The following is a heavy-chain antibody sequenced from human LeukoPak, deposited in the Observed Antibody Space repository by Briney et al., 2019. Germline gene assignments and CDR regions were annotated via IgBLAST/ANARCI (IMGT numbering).Heavy chain of an antibody. CDR3: ARSGTFDI. Sequence: SETLSLTCTVSGGSISSSSYYWGWIRQPPGKGLEWIGSIYYSGSTYYNPSLKSRVTISVDTSKNQFSLKLSSVTAADTAVYYCARSGTFDIWGQGTMVTVSS. CDR1: GGSISSSSYY. D-gene: IGHD6-25*01. J-gene: IGHJ3*02. CDR2: IYYSGST. V-gene: IGHV4-39*07.